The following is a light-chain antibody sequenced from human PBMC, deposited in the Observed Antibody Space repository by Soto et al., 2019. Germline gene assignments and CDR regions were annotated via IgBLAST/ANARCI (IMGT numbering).Light chain of an antibody. CDR1: QSVSSN. V-gene: IGKV3-15*01. J-gene: IGKJ2*01. CDR2: ATS. CDR3: QQYFNWPPYT. Sequence: EILLTQSPATLSVSPGERATLSWRASQSVSSNLAWYQQKPGQAPRLLIYATSTRATGIPARFSGSRSGTEFTLTISSLQSEDFAVYYCQQYFNWPPYTFGQGTKVDIK.